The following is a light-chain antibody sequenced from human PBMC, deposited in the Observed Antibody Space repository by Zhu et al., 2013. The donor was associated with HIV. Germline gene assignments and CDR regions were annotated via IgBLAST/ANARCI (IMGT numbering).Light chain of an antibody. CDR1: QTLSSTY. CDR2: GAS. Sequence: EIVLTQSPGTLSLSPGERATLSCTASQTLSSTYLAWYQQKPGQAPRLLLYGASSRATGIPDRFSGSGSGTDFTLTISGVEPEDFAKYYCQQYDTSTPMYTFGQGTNLEIK. J-gene: IGKJ2*01. CDR3: QQYDTSTPMYT. V-gene: IGKV3-20*01.